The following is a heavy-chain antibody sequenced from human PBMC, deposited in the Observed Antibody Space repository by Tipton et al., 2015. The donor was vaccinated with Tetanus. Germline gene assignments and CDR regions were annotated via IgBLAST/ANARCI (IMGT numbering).Heavy chain of an antibody. CDR2: INSDGSST. V-gene: IGHV3-74*01. J-gene: IGHJ4*02. Sequence: SLRLSCAASGFTFSSYWMHWVRQAPGKGLVWVSRINSDGSSTSYADSVKGRFTISRDNAKNTLYLQMNSLRAEDTAVYYCARDASGSYWESVPPGGTWGQGTLVTVSS. D-gene: IGHD1-26*01. CDR3: ARDASGSYWESVPPGGT. CDR1: GFTFSSYW.